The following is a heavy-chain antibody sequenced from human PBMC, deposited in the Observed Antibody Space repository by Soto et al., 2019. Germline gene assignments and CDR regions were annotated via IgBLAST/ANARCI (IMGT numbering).Heavy chain of an antibody. Sequence: ASVKVSCKASGYTFTNYGISWVRQAPGQGLEWMGWISAYSGNTNYSQKLQGRVTMTTDTSTTTAYMELRSLRSDDTAVYYCARFYYFCSGYIYYHYGMDVWGQGTKVTVSS. D-gene: IGHD3-10*01. J-gene: IGHJ6*02. CDR2: ISAYSGNT. CDR1: GYTFTNYG. V-gene: IGHV1-18*01. CDR3: ARFYYFCSGYIYYHYGMDV.